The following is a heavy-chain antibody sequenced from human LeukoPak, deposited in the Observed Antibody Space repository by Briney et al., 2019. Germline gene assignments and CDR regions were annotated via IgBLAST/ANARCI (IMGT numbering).Heavy chain of an antibody. CDR3: ARVAARYNWNDVEPFDY. CDR2: ISSSSSYI. CDR1: GFTFSSYS. Sequence: GGSLRLSCAASGFTFSSYSMNWVRQAPGKGLEWVSSISSSSSYIYYADSVKGRFTISRDNAKNSLYLQMNSLRAEDTAVYYCARVAARYNWNDVEPFDYWGQGTLVTVSS. V-gene: IGHV3-21*04. D-gene: IGHD1-1*01. J-gene: IGHJ4*02.